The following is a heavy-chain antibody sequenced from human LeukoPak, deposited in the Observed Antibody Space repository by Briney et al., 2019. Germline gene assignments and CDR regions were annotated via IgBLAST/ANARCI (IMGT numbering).Heavy chain of an antibody. CDR3: ARDKFPRNLIAAAGGAFDI. Sequence: ASVKVSCKASGYTFTSYGISWVRQAPGQGLEWMGWISAYNGNTNYAQKLQGRVTMTTDTSTSTAYMELRSLRSDDTAVYYCARDKFPRNLIAAAGGAFDIWGQGTMVTVSS. J-gene: IGHJ3*02. CDR1: GYTFTSYG. D-gene: IGHD6-13*01. CDR2: ISAYNGNT. V-gene: IGHV1-18*01.